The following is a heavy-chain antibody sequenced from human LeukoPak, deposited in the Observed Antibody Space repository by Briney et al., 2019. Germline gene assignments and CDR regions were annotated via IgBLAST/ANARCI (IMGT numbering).Heavy chain of an antibody. J-gene: IGHJ6*03. CDR2: IYYSGST. CDR1: GGSISSGGYS. V-gene: IGHV4-30-4*07. D-gene: IGHD3-9*01. Sequence: SETLSLTCAVSGGSISSGGYSWSWIRQPPGKGLEWIGYIYYSGSTYYNPSLKSRVTISVDTSKNQFSLKLSSVTAADTAVYYCARESPNDILTGYYIGEGYYYMDVWGKGTTVTVSS. CDR3: ARESPNDILTGYYIGEGYYYMDV.